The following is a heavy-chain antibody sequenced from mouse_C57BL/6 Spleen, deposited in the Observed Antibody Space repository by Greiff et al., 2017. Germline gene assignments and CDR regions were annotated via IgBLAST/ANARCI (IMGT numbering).Heavy chain of an antibody. V-gene: IGHV1-19*01. Sequence: VQLKESGPVLVKPGASVKMSCKASGYTFTDYYMNWVKQSHGKSLEWIGVINPYNGGTSYNQKFKGKATLTVDKSSSTAYMELNSLTSEDSAVYYCARTYDGYAMDYWGQGTSVTVSS. CDR3: ARTYDGYAMDY. D-gene: IGHD2-12*01. J-gene: IGHJ4*01. CDR1: GYTFTDYY. CDR2: INPYNGGT.